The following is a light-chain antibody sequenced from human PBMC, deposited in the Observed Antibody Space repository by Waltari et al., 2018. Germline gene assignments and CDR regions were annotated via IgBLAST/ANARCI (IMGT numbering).Light chain of an antibody. Sequence: SYDLTQPPSVSVSPGQTASITCSGDPSGDNYISWYQQKTGQPPLLVIYQDNKRPSEIPERFSGSSSGNTATLTISGTQAFDEADYYCQTWDTGTAIFGGGTKVTVL. CDR3: QTWDTGTAI. J-gene: IGLJ2*01. CDR1: PSGDNY. V-gene: IGLV3-1*01. CDR2: QDN.